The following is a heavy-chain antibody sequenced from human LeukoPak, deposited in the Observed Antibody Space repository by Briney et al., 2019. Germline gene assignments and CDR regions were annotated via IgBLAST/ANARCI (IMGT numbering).Heavy chain of an antibody. CDR1: VYTFPSYG. D-gene: IGHD3-16*01. Sequence: GASVKFSCKASVYTFPSYGISGARQAPGQGLEWMGWISAYNGNTNYAQKLQGRVTMTTDTSTSTAYMELRSLRSDDTAVYYCARDNVRGYYWGQGTLVTVSS. CDR3: ARDNVRGYY. V-gene: IGHV1-18*01. J-gene: IGHJ4*02. CDR2: ISAYNGNT.